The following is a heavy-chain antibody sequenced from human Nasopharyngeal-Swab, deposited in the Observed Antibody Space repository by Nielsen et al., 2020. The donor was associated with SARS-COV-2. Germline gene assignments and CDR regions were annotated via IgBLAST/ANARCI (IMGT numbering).Heavy chain of an antibody. Sequence: GESLKISCAASGFTFSSYAMHWVRQAPGKGPEWVAVISYDGSNKCYADSVKGRFTISRDNSKNTLYLQMNSLRAEDTAVYYCARSSGYLDAFDIWGQGTMVTVSS. CDR2: ISYDGSNK. CDR3: ARSSGYLDAFDI. J-gene: IGHJ3*02. D-gene: IGHD5-12*01. CDR1: GFTFSSYA. V-gene: IGHV3-30-3*01.